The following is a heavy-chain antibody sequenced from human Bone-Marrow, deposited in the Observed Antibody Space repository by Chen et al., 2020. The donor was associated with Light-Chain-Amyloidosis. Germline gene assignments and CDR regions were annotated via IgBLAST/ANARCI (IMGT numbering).Heavy chain of an antibody. CDR3: ARGGLDHAFDV. Sequence: EVQLVESGGGLVQPGGSLRLSCSASGFTFTTYWMHWVRQAPGRGLVWVSRINNDGSGTLYADSLKGRLTVSRDNARNTLYLQMNSLGAEDTAVYYCARGGLDHAFDVWGQGTRVTVSS. J-gene: IGHJ3*01. CDR2: INNDGSGT. CDR1: GFTFTTYW. D-gene: IGHD3-9*01. V-gene: IGHV3-74*01.